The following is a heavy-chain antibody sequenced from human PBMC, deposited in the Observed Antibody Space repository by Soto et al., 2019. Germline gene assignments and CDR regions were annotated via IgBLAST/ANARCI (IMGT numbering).Heavy chain of an antibody. CDR1: GYTFTNFG. Sequence: QVQLVQSGAEVKQPGASVKVSCKASGYTFTNFGISWVRQAPGQGLEWMGWVSAYNGNTNYAQKFLDRVTMTADTSTSTAYMELRSLRSDDTAVYYCARDRSSSSLWGQGTLVTVSS. D-gene: IGHD6-6*01. V-gene: IGHV1-18*01. CDR2: VSAYNGNT. J-gene: IGHJ4*02. CDR3: ARDRSSSSL.